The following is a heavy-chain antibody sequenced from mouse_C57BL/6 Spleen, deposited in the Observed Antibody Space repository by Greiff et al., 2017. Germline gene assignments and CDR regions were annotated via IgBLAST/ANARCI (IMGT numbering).Heavy chain of an antibody. J-gene: IGHJ2*01. CDR3: AQIDSAGYSFDY. Sequence: QVTLKESGPGILQPSQTLSLTCSFSGFSLSTFGMGVGWIRQPPGKGLEWLAHIWWDDDKYYNPALKSRLTISKDTSNNQVFLKVAHVDTADTATYYCAQIDSAGYSFDYWGQGTTLTVSS. D-gene: IGHD3-2*02. CDR1: GFSLSTFGMG. CDR2: IWWDDDK. V-gene: IGHV8-8*01.